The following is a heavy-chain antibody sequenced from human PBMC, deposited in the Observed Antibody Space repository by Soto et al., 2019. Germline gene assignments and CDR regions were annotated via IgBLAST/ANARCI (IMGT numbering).Heavy chain of an antibody. D-gene: IGHD3-3*02. CDR3: AHAFGGTSWPNDAFDI. CDR1: GFSLSGDGVG. CDR2: IYWDDDQ. Sequence: QITLKESGPTLVKPTQSLTLTCTVSGFSLSGDGVGVGWIRQPPGKALEWLALIYWDDDQRYSPSLKTSLTIPKDTSKNQVVLTMTNMDPVDTATYYCAHAFGGTSWPNDAFDIWGQGTVVTVSS. V-gene: IGHV2-5*02. J-gene: IGHJ3*02.